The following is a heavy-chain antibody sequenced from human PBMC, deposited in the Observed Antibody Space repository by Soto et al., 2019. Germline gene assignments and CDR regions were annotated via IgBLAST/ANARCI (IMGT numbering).Heavy chain of an antibody. J-gene: IGHJ3*02. Sequence: ASVKVSCKASGYTFTSYDINWVRQATGQGLEWMGWMNPNSGNTGYAQKFQGRVTMTRNTSISTAYMELSSRRSEGAAVYYCARGREDIVVVVAAKAFDIWGQGTMVTVSS. CDR3: ARGREDIVVVVAAKAFDI. CDR1: GYTFTSYD. V-gene: IGHV1-8*01. D-gene: IGHD2-15*01. CDR2: MNPNSGNT.